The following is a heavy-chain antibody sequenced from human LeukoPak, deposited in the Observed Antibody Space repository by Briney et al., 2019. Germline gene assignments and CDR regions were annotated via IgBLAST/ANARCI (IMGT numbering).Heavy chain of an antibody. CDR1: GGTFSSYA. J-gene: IGHJ3*02. CDR2: IILIFGTA. D-gene: IGHD2-15*01. Sequence: SVKVSCKASGGTFSSYAISWVRQAPGQGLEWMGGIILIFGTANYAQKFQGRVTITADKSTSTAYMELSSLRSEDTAVYYCARESDAGYWIGGSCVNAFDIWGQGTMVTVSS. V-gene: IGHV1-69*06. CDR3: ARESDAGYWIGGSCVNAFDI.